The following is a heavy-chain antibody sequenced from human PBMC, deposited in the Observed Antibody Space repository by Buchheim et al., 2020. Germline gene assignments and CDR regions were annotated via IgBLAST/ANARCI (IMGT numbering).Heavy chain of an antibody. V-gene: IGHV1-46*01. CDR3: ARQYYDFWSGYYRDYYYYGMDV. CDR1: GYTFTSYY. D-gene: IGHD3-3*01. CDR2: INPSGGST. J-gene: IGHJ6*02. Sequence: QVQLVQSGAEVKKPGASVKVSCKASGYTFTSYYMHWVRQAPGQGLEWMGIINPSGGSTSYAQKFQGRVTMTRATSTSTVYMELSSLRSEDTAVYYCARQYYDFWSGYYRDYYYYGMDVWGQGTT.